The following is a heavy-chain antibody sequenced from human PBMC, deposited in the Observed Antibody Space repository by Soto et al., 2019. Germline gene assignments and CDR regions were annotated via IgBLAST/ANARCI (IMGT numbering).Heavy chain of an antibody. V-gene: IGHV3-23*01. CDR2: ISGTGDTT. J-gene: IGHJ4*02. CDR1: GFTFKTYA. CDR3: AKRGPYSTGWALNF. Sequence: EVQLLESGGGLVQPGGSLRLSCAASGFTFKTYAMNWVRQAPGKGLDWVSSISGTGDTTYYADSVKGRFTISRDNSKNTLYLQTNSLRAEDTAIYYCAKRGPYSTGWALNFWGQGTLVTVSS. D-gene: IGHD6-19*01.